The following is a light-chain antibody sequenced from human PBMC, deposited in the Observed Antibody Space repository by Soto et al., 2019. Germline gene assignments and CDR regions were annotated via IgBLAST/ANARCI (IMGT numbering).Light chain of an antibody. CDR3: CSYTSSTNYV. CDR2: EVS. CDR1: SSDISIYNY. Sequence: QSVLTRPASVSGSPGQSITISCTGTSSDISIYNYGSWYQQHPGTAPKLTIYEVSNRPSGISNRFSGAKSGNTASLTISALQVEDEADYYCCSYTSSTNYVFGAGTKVTVL. J-gene: IGLJ1*01. V-gene: IGLV2-14*01.